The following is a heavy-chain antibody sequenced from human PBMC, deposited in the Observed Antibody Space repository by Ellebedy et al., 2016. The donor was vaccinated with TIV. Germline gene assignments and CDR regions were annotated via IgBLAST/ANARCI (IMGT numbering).Heavy chain of an antibody. CDR3: ARRSSGWYTWFDP. V-gene: IGHV4-34*01. D-gene: IGHD6-19*01. Sequence: MPSETLSLTCAVYGGSFSGYYWSWIRQPPGKGLEWIGEINHSGSTNYNPSLKSRVTVSVDTSKNQFSLKLSSVTAAETAVYYCARRSSGWYTWFDPWGQGTLVTVSS. CDR1: GGSFSGYY. CDR2: INHSGST. J-gene: IGHJ5*02.